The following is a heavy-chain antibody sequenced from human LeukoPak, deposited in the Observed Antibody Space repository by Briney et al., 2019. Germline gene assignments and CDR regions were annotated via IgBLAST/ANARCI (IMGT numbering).Heavy chain of an antibody. D-gene: IGHD3-10*01. J-gene: IGHJ3*02. Sequence: GASVKVSCKASGYTFTSYGISWVRQAPGQGLEWMGWISAYNGNTNYAQKLQGRVTMTRDTSISTAYMELSRLRSDDTAVYYCARPNVLLWFGATNDAFDIWGQGTMVTVSS. CDR1: GYTFTSYG. CDR3: ARPNVLLWFGATNDAFDI. CDR2: ISAYNGNT. V-gene: IGHV1-18*01.